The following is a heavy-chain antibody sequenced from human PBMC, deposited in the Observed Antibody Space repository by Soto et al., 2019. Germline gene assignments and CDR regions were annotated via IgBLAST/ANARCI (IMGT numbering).Heavy chain of an antibody. CDR3: AREILRGYSYGSYDY. CDR2: IIPILGIA. V-gene: IGHV1-69*04. CDR1: GGTFSSYT. D-gene: IGHD5-18*01. J-gene: IGHJ4*02. Sequence: GASVKVSCKASGGTFSSYTISWVRQAPGQGLEWMGRIIPILGIANYAQKFQGRVTITADKSTSTAYMELSSLRSEDTAVYYCAREILRGYSYGSYDYWGQGTLVTVSS.